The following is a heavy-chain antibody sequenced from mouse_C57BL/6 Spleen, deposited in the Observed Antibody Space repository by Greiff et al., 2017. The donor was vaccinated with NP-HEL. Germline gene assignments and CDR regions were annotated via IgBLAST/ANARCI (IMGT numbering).Heavy chain of an antibody. Sequence: QVQLQQPGAELVKPGASVKLSCKASGYTFTSYWMHWVKQRPGQGLEWIGMIHPNSGSTNYNEKFKSKATLTVDKSSSTAYMQLSSLTSEDSAVYYCARGEGYYVRAMDYWGQGTSVTVSS. CDR3: ARGEGYYVRAMDY. CDR2: IHPNSGST. CDR1: GYTFTSYW. V-gene: IGHV1-64*01. J-gene: IGHJ4*01. D-gene: IGHD2-3*01.